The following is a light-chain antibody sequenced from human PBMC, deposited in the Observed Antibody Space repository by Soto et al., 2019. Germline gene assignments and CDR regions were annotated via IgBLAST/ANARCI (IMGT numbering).Light chain of an antibody. CDR2: LEGSGSY. Sequence: QPVLTQSSSASASLGSSVKLTCTLSSGHSSYIIVWHQQQPGKVPRYLMKLEGSGSYNKGSGVPNRFSGSSSGADRNLTFSTLKFEDDATYYCETWDSNTQVFGGGTKHTVL. CDR1: SGHSSYI. J-gene: IGLJ2*01. CDR3: ETWDSNTQV. V-gene: IGLV4-60*02.